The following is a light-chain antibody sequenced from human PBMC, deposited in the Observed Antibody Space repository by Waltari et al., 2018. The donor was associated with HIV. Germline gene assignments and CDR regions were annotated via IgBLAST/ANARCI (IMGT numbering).Light chain of an antibody. V-gene: IGKV3-20*01. J-gene: IGKJ2*01. CDR1: HGVGSNY. Sequence: PGELATQSCRTSHGVGSNYLAWFHHRPVQPPRLLIYAASTRAAGIPDRFSGSGSGTHYTLTFTNLEPEDFAMYSGQQYGGSPYTFDQGT. CDR3: QQYGGSPYT. CDR2: AAS.